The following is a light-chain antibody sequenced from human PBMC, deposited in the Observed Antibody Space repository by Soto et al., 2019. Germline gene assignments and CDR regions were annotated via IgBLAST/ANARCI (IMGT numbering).Light chain of an antibody. J-gene: IGLJ1*01. CDR2: DVS. CDR3: NSYTGSSTPYV. V-gene: IGLV2-14*03. Sequence: QSALTQPASVSGSPGQSITISCTGTSRDVGSYNYVSWYQQHPGKAPKLMIYDVSNRPSGVSNRFSGSKSGNTASLTISGLQAEDEADYYCNSYTGSSTPYVFGTGTKVTVL. CDR1: SRDVGSYNY.